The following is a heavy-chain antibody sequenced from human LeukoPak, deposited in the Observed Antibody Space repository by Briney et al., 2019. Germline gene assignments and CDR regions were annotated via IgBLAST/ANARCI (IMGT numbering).Heavy chain of an antibody. Sequence: GESLKISCKGSGYRFTTYWIGWVRQMPGKGLEWMGIIYPGGSDTRYSPSFHGQVTISADKSISTAYLQWSSLKASDTAMYYCARRLVGTKYFDYWGQGTLVTVSS. J-gene: IGHJ4*02. CDR3: ARRLVGTKYFDY. CDR1: GYRFTTYW. CDR2: IYPGGSDT. D-gene: IGHD1-26*01. V-gene: IGHV5-51*01.